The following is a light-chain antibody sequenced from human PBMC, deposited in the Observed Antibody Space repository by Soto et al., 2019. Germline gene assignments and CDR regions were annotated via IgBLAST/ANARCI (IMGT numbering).Light chain of an antibody. CDR3: QRYGRSQWT. Sequence: EIVLTQSPATLSSFPGDRVTLSCRASQAVNTRLAWYQHKPGQAPRLLIYLTSNRAAGIPARFSASGSGTDFTLTINTLEPEDFAVYFCQRYGRSQWTFGQGTKVDIK. J-gene: IGKJ1*01. CDR1: QAVNTR. V-gene: IGKV3D-11*03. CDR2: LTS.